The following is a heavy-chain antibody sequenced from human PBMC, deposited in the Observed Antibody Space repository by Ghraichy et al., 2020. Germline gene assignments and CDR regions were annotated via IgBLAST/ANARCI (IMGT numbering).Heavy chain of an antibody. D-gene: IGHD2-8*01. CDR3: VTRYCATGRCYHFDY. Sequence: GGSLRLSCAASGFTFEDYAMHWVRQIPGKGLEWVSGISRDSSTILYADAVKGRFTISRDNAKNSLYLEVNSLRPEDTALYYCVTRYCATGRCYHFDYWGQGTLVTVSS. V-gene: IGHV3-9*01. J-gene: IGHJ4*02. CDR1: GFTFEDYA. CDR2: ISRDSSTI.